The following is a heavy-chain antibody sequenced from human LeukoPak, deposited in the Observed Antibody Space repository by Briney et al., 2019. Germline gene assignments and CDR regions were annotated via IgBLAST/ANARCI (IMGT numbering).Heavy chain of an antibody. J-gene: IGHJ6*02. CDR3: ARDSNRYRSGGSCYWGEDYYGMDV. Sequence: ASVKVSCKASGYTFTSYYMHWVRQAPGQGLEWMGIINPSGGSTSYAQKFQGRVTMTRDTSTSTVYMELSSLRSEDTAVYYCARDSNRYRSGGSCYWGEDYYGMDVWGQGTTVTVSS. V-gene: IGHV1-46*01. CDR2: INPSGGST. D-gene: IGHD2-15*01. CDR1: GYTFTSYY.